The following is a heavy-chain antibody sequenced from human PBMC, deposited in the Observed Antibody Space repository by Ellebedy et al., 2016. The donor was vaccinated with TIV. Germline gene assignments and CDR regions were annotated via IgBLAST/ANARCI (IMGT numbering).Heavy chain of an antibody. CDR2: INAGNGNT. J-gene: IGHJ6*02. D-gene: IGHD1-26*01. Sequence: ASVKVSXXASGYTFTSYAMHWVRQAPGQRLEWMGWINAGNGNTKYSQKFQGRVTITRDTSASTAYMELSSLRSEDTAVYYCARDELSGSSGGYGMDVWGQGTTVTVSS. V-gene: IGHV1-3*01. CDR1: GYTFTSYA. CDR3: ARDELSGSSGGYGMDV.